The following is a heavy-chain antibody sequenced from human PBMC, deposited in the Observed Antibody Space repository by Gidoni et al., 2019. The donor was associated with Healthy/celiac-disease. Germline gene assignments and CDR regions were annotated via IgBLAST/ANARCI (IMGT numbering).Heavy chain of an antibody. CDR3: ARGGKYYYYGMDV. J-gene: IGHJ6*02. V-gene: IGHV3-13*05. CDR1: GFPFSSYD. Sequence: EVQLVESGGGVVQPGGSLRLSCAPSGFPFSSYDMHWVRQATGKGLEWVSAIGTAGDPYYPGSVKGRFTISRENAKNSLYLQMNSLRAGDTAVYYCARGGKYYYYGMDVWGQGTTVTVSS. CDR2: IGTAGDP.